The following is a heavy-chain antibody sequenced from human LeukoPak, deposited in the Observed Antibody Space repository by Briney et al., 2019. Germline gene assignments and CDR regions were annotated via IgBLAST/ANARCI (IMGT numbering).Heavy chain of an antibody. CDR2: IKQDGTED. J-gene: IGHJ4*02. Sequence: GGSLRLSCAASGFTFSAYWMSWVRQAPGKGLEWVASIKQDGTEDYYVDSVKGRFTISRDNAKNSLFLQMNSLTAADTAVYYCANSRTSHGYWGQGTLDTVSS. CDR1: GFTFSAYW. V-gene: IGHV3-7*03. CDR3: ANSRTSHGY. D-gene: IGHD1-26*01.